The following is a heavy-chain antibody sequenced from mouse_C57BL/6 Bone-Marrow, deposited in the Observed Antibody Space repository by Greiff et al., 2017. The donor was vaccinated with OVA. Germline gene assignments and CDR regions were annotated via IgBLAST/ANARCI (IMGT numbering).Heavy chain of an antibody. CDR1: GFSLTSYG. V-gene: IGHV2-5*01. J-gene: IGHJ4*01. CDR2: IWRGGST. CDR3: YSLYYGSSYNYYDMDY. Sequence: QVQLQQSGPGLVQPSQSLSITCTVSGFSLTSYGVHWVRQSPGQGLEWLGVIWRGGSTDYNAAFMSRLSITKDNSKTQVFFKMNILQADDTAIYYCYSLYYGSSYNYYDMDYWGQGTSVTVSS. D-gene: IGHD1-1*01.